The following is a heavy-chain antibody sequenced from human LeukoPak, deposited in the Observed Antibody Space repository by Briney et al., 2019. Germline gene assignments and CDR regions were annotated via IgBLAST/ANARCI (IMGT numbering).Heavy chain of an antibody. Sequence: SVKVSCKASGGTFSSYAISWVRQAPGQGLEWMGGIIPIFGTANYAQKFQGRVTMTEDTSTDTAYMELSSLRSEDTALYYCATYDSSGLLDFWGQGTLVTVSS. V-gene: IGHV1-69*06. J-gene: IGHJ4*02. CDR3: ATYDSSGLLDF. CDR2: IIPIFGTA. D-gene: IGHD3-22*01. CDR1: GGTFSSYA.